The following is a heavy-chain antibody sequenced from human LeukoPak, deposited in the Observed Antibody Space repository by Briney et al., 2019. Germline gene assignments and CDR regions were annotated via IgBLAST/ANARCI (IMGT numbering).Heavy chain of an antibody. D-gene: IGHD4-17*01. J-gene: IGHJ6*03. CDR3: AKRATVTTTYNYYYMDV. V-gene: IGHV3-23*01. CDR1: GFTFSSYA. Sequence: GGSLRLSCAASGFTFSSYAMSWVRQAPGKGLEWVSGIRGSGRIANLADSVQGRFTISRDNSKNTLYLQMNRLRAEDSAIYYCAKRATVTTTYNYYYMDVWGKGTTVIVSS. CDR2: IRGSGRIA.